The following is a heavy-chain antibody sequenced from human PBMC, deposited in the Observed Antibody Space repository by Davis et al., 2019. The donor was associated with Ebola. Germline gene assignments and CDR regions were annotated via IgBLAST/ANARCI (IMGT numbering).Heavy chain of an antibody. V-gene: IGHV3-23*01. J-gene: IGHJ5*02. D-gene: IGHD3-16*01. Sequence: PGGSLRLSCAASGFTFSHYAMSWVRQAPGKGLEWVSSISGSGNTTYYADSVEGRFTIPQDNPKNTLSLQMDSVRGEDTAVYYCAKDKGFWVPPDWFGPWGQGVQVTVSS. CDR1: GFTFSHYA. CDR3: AKDKGFWVPPDWFGP. CDR2: ISGSGNTT.